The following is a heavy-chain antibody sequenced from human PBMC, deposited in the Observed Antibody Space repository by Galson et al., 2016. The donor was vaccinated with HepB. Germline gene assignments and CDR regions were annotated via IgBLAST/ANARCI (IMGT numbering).Heavy chain of an antibody. V-gene: IGHV3-74*01. CDR2: INIDGGST. J-gene: IGHJ6*02. CDR3: ARDPGFRNGMDV. CDR1: GITFSNYW. Sequence: SLRLSCAASGITFSNYWMHWVRQAPGKGLVWVSRINIDGGSTNYADSVKGRFTISRDNAKNMLYLQMNSLRAEDTAVYYCARDPGFRNGMDVWGQGTTVTVSS.